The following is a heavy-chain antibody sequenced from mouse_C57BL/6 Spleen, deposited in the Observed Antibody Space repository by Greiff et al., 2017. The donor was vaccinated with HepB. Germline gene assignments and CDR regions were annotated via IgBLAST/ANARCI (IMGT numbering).Heavy chain of an antibody. V-gene: IGHV1-4*01. D-gene: IGHD3-3*01. Sequence: QVQLQQSGAELARPGASVKMSCKASGYTFTSYTMPWVKQRPGQGLEWIGYINPSSGYTKYNQKLKDNATLTADKSSSTSYMQLSSLTSEDSAVYYCARVRESLGTMDYGGQGTSVTVSS. J-gene: IGHJ4*01. CDR2: INPSSGYT. CDR3: ARVRESLGTMDY. CDR1: GYTFTSYT.